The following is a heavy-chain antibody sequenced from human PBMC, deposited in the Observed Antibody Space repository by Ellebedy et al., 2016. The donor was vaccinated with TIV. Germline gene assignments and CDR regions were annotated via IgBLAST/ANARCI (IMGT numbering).Heavy chain of an antibody. CDR2: ISDSGGST. CDR1: GFTFSSYA. Sequence: GGSLRLSCAASGFTFSSYAMTWVRQAPGKGLEWVSAISDSGGSTYYADSVKGRFTISRDNSKNTLYLQMNSLRAEDTAVYYCARVGLLGGWLQFDAFDIWGQGTMVTVSS. CDR3: ARVGLLGGWLQFDAFDI. V-gene: IGHV3-23*01. J-gene: IGHJ3*02. D-gene: IGHD5-24*01.